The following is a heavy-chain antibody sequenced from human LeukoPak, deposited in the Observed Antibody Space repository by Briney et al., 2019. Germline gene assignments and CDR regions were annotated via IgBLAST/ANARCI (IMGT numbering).Heavy chain of an antibody. V-gene: IGHV1-46*01. Sequence: ASVKVSCKASGYTFTSYYMHWVRQAPGQGLGWMGIINPSGGSTSYAQEFQGRVTMTRDMSTSTVYMELSSLRSEDTAVYYCARDYRGSESPSIYWGQGTLVTVSS. J-gene: IGHJ4*02. CDR2: INPSGGST. D-gene: IGHD3-10*01. CDR1: GYTFTSYY. CDR3: ARDYRGSESPSIY.